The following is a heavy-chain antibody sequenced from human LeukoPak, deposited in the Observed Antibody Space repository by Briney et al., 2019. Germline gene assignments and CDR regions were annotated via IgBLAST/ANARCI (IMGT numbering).Heavy chain of an antibody. CDR3: ARGGGAWGEFDY. V-gene: IGHV3-21*01. CDR1: GFNFKLYS. D-gene: IGHD3-16*01. J-gene: IGHJ4*02. CDR2: ISSSATYK. Sequence: GGSLRLSCAASGFNFKLYSMHWVRQAPGKGLEWVSSISSSATYKYYPDSLKGRLTISRDNAKKSLFLQLDSLRAEDTAVYSCARGGGAWGEFDYWGLGTLVIVSS.